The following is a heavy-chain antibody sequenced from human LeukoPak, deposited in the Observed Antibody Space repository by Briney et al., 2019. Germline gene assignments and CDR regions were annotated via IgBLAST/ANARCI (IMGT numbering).Heavy chain of an antibody. CDR2: ISGSGGST. J-gene: IGHJ3*02. V-gene: IGHV3-23*01. Sequence: GGSLRLSCAASGFTFSSYGMSWVRQAPGKGLEWVSAISGSGGSTYYADSVKGRFTISRDNSKNTLYLQMNSLRAEDTAVYYCAKGVHSYGSRHDAFDIWGQGTMVTVSS. CDR1: GFTFSSYG. D-gene: IGHD5-18*01. CDR3: AKGVHSYGSRHDAFDI.